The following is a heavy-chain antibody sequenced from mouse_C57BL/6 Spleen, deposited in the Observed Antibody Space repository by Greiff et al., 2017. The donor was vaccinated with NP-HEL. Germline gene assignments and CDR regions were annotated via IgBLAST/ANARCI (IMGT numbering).Heavy chain of an antibody. Sequence: DVKLVESGGGLVKPGGSLKLSCAASGFTFSDYGMHWVRQAPEKGLEWVAYISSGSSTIYYADTVKGRFTISRDNAKNTLFLQMTSLRSEDTAMYYCARCGYDDAMDYWGQGTSVTVSS. D-gene: IGHD2-2*01. CDR3: ARCGYDDAMDY. CDR2: ISSGSSTI. V-gene: IGHV5-17*01. CDR1: GFTFSDYG. J-gene: IGHJ4*01.